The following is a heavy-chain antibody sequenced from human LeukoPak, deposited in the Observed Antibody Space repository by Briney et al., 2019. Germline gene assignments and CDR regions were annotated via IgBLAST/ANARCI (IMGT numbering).Heavy chain of an antibody. V-gene: IGHV4-4*07. CDR1: GASVSTYY. Sequence: SETLSLTCHVSGASVSTYYWSWIRRPAGKGLEWIGRFYTGGGTDNNPSLKSRIAMSVDSSKNQLSLKVTSVTAADTAVYYCARDGGPGNPLPRFDLWGQGTLVTVSS. D-gene: IGHD4-23*01. J-gene: IGHJ4*02. CDR2: FYTGGGT. CDR3: ARDGGPGNPLPRFDL.